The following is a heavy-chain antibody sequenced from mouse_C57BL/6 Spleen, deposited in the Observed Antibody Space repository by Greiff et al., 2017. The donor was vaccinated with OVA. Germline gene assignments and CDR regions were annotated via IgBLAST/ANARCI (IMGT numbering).Heavy chain of an antibody. Sequence: EVKLMESGAGLVKPGGSLKLSCAASGFTFSSYAMSWVRQTPEKRLEWVAYISSGGDYIYYADTVKGRFTISRDNARNTLYLQMSSLKSEDTAMYYCTRGGYGSSYAMDYWGQGTSVTVSS. D-gene: IGHD1-1*01. V-gene: IGHV5-9-1*02. CDR3: TRGGYGSSYAMDY. J-gene: IGHJ4*01. CDR2: ISSGGDYI. CDR1: GFTFSSYA.